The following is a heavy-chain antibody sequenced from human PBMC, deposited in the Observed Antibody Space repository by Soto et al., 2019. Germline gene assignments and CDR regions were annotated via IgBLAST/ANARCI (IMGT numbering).Heavy chain of an antibody. V-gene: IGHV4-59*01. CDR3: ARSVAVPGAHIDY. Sequence: SETQSLTCSVSGGSISGSYWSWIRQSPGKGLEWLGYVYYTGSTNYSPSLRSRVSISVDTSKNEFSLRLSSVTAADTAVYFCARSVAVPGAHIDYWGQGTQVTVSS. J-gene: IGHJ4*02. CDR1: GGSISGSY. CDR2: VYYTGST. D-gene: IGHD6-19*01.